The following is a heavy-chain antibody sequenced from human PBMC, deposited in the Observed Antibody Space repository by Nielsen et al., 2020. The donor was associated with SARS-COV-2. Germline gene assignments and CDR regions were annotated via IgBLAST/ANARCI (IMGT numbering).Heavy chain of an antibody. D-gene: IGHD3-10*01. Sequence: SETLSLTCTVSGGSISSGGYYWSWIRQHPGKGLEWIGYIYYSGSTYYNPSLKSRVTISVDTSKNQFSLKLSSVTAADTAVYYCARDSTNYGSGGFDYWGQGTLVTVSS. CDR3: ARDSTNYGSGGFDY. J-gene: IGHJ4*02. V-gene: IGHV4-31*03. CDR1: GGSISSGGYY. CDR2: IYYSGST.